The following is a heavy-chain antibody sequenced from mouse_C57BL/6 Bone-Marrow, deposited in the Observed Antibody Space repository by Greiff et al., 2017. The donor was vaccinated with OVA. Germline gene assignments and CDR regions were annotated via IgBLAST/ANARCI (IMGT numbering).Heavy chain of an antibody. CDR3: ARSLYGSSYEGLDY. Sequence: QVQLQQSGAELVRPGTSVKVSCKASGYAFTNYLIEWVKQRPGQGLEWIGVINPGSGGTNYNEKFKGKATLTADKSSSTAYMQLSSLPSEDSAVYFCARSLYGSSYEGLDYWGQGTTLTVSS. CDR1: GYAFTNYL. V-gene: IGHV1-54*01. D-gene: IGHD1-1*01. J-gene: IGHJ2*01. CDR2: INPGSGGT.